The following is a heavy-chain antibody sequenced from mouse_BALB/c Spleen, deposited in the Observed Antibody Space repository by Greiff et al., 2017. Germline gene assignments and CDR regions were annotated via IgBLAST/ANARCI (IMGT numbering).Heavy chain of an antibody. CDR1: GYTFTSYW. D-gene: IGHD3-1*01. V-gene: IGHV1S132*01. CDR3: ARGGYGGGHYYAMDY. CDR2: IFPGTGTT. J-gene: IGHJ4*01. Sequence: VQLQESGAELVKPGASVKLSCKTSGYTFTSYWIQWVKQRPGQGLGWIGEIFPGTGTTYYNEKFKGKATLTIDTSSSTAYMQLSSLTSEDSAVYFCARGGYGGGHYYAMDYWGQGTSVTVSS.